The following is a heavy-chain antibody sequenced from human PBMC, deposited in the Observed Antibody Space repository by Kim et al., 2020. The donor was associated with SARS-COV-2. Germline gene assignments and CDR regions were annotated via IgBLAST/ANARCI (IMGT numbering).Heavy chain of an antibody. D-gene: IGHD3-3*01. Sequence: VKGRFTNSRDDSKNTAYMQMNSLKTEDTAVYYCTGTYDGVEWLSSGYYNYWGQGTLVTVSS. V-gene: IGHV3-73*01. CDR3: TGTYDGVEWLSSGYYNY. J-gene: IGHJ4*02.